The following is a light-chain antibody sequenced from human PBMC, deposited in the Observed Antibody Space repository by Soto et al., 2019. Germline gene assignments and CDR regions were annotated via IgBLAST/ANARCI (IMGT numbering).Light chain of an antibody. Sequence: DIQMTQSPSSLSASVGDRVTITCRASQSISSYLNWYQQKPGKAPKLLIYAASSLQSGVPSRFSGSGSGTDFTLTISSLQPEDFATDYCQQSYSTPGFTFGPGTKVDIK. CDR1: QSISSY. CDR2: AAS. J-gene: IGKJ3*01. CDR3: QQSYSTPGFT. V-gene: IGKV1-39*01.